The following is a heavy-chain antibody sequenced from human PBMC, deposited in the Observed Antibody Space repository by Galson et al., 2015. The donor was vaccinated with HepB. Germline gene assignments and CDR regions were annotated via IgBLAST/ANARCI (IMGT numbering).Heavy chain of an antibody. Sequence: SLRLSCAASGFTFSSYAMHWVRQAPGKGLEWVAVISYDGSNKYYADSVKGRFTISRDNSKNTLYLQMNSLRAEDTAVYYCARDAFTMVRGINWFDPWGQGTLVTVSS. D-gene: IGHD3-10*01. CDR1: GFTFSSYA. J-gene: IGHJ5*02. V-gene: IGHV3-30*04. CDR3: ARDAFTMVRGINWFDP. CDR2: ISYDGSNK.